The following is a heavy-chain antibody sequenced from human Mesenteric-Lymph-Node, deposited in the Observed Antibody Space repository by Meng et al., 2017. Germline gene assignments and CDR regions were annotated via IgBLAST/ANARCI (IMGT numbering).Heavy chain of an antibody. D-gene: IGHD5-18*01. CDR3: VRGGYRIFDY. Sequence: GESLKISCAASGFSFSNFWMHWVRQIPGKGLEWVSRIIGDGSSTNYADSVKGRFTISRDNAKNSLFLQMNSLRAEDTAVFYCVRGGYRIFDYWGQGTLVTVSS. V-gene: IGHV3-74*01. CDR2: IIGDGSST. J-gene: IGHJ4*02. CDR1: GFSFSNFW.